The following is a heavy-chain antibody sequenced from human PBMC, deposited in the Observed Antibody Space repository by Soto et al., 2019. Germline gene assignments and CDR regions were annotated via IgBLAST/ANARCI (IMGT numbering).Heavy chain of an antibody. J-gene: IGHJ3*02. CDR3: AREVWADYYGSGSITGAFDI. CDR1: GGSISSYY. D-gene: IGHD3-10*01. V-gene: IGHV4-59*01. CDR2: IYYSGST. Sequence: SETLSLTCTVSGGSISSYYWSWIRQPPGKGLEWIGYIYYSGSTKYNPSLKSRVTISVDTSKNQFSLKLSSVTAADTAVYYCAREVWADYYGSGSITGAFDIWGQGTMVT.